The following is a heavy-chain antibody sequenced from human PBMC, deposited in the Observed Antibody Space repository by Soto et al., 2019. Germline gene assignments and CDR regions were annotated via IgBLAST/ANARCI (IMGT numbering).Heavy chain of an antibody. D-gene: IGHD5-18*01. CDR2: ISYDGSNK. J-gene: IGHJ6*02. CDR1: GFTFSSYA. CDR3: ARDVDTAMVTYYYYGMDV. V-gene: IGHV3-30-3*01. Sequence: LRLSCAASGFTFSSYAMHWVRQAPGKGLAWVAVISYDGSNKYYADSVKGRFTISRDNSKNTLYLQMNSLRAEDTAVYYCARDVDTAMVTYYYYGMDVWGQGTTVTVSS.